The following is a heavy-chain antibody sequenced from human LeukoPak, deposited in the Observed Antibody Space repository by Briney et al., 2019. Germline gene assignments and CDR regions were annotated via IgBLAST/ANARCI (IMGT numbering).Heavy chain of an antibody. CDR2: IYHSGST. J-gene: IGHJ4*02. Sequence: SETLSLTCTVSGYSISSGYYWGWIRQPPGKGLEWIGSIYHSGSTYYNPSLKSRVTISVDTSKNQFSLKLSSVTAADTAVYYCAKDPTTHTVTTHYFDYWGQASLVTVSS. CDR3: AKDPTTHTVTTHYFDY. CDR1: GYSISSGYY. D-gene: IGHD4-17*01. V-gene: IGHV4-38-2*02.